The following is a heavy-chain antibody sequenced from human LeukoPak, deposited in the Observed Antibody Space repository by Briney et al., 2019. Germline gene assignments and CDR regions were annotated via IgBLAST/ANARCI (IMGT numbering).Heavy chain of an antibody. CDR3: AIDRPNFYETSGSYYKIKGDF. CDR1: GFTFNTHA. CDR2: VTSSGRTP. Sequence: GGSLRLSCEASGFTFNTHAMSWVRQAPGKGLEWVASVTSSGRTPYYADSVKGRFTISRDNSKNTLYLQMNSLRGEDTAVYYCAIDRPNFYETSGSYYKIKGDFWGQGSLVTVSS. D-gene: IGHD3-10*01. J-gene: IGHJ4*02. V-gene: IGHV3-23*01.